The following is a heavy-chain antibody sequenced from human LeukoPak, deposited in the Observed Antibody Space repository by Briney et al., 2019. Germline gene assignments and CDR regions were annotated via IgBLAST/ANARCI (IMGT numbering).Heavy chain of an antibody. CDR2: IYYSGST. V-gene: IGHV4-59*08. D-gene: IGHD2-21*02. J-gene: IGHJ4*02. CDR3: ARLCGGDCYSLDY. Sequence: SETLSLTCTVSGGSISSYYWSWIRQPPGKGLEWIGYIYYSGSTNYNPSLKSRVTISVDTSKNQFSLKLSSVTAADTAVYYCARLCGGDCYSLDYWGQGTLVTVSS. CDR1: GGSISSYY.